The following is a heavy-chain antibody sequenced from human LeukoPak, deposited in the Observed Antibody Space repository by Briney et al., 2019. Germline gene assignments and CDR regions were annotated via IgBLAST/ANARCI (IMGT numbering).Heavy chain of an antibody. CDR1: GFTFSSYS. J-gene: IGHJ4*02. CDR2: ISSSSSYI. V-gene: IGHV3-21*01. D-gene: IGHD3-22*01. Sequence: GGSLRLSCAASGFTFSSYSMNWVRQAPGKGLEWVSSISSSSSYIYYAASVKGRFTISRDNAKNSLYLQMNSLTAEDTAVYYCARDSYYYDSSGPHWGQGTLVTVSS. CDR3: ARDSYYYDSSGPH.